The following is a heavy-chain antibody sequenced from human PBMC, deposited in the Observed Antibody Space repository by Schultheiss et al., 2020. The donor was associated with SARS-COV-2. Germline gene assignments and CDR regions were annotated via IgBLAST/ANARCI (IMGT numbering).Heavy chain of an antibody. CDR1: GGSVSSGSYY. CDR3: ARGGITIFGVVPPYYFDY. J-gene: IGHJ4*02. CDR2: IYYSGST. D-gene: IGHD3-3*01. V-gene: IGHV4-61*01. Sequence: SQTLSLTCTVSGGSVSSGSYYWSWIRQPPGKGLEWIGYIYYSGSTNYNPSLKSRVTMSVDTSKNQFSLKLSSVTAADTAVYYCARGGITIFGVVPPYYFDYWGQGTLVTVSS.